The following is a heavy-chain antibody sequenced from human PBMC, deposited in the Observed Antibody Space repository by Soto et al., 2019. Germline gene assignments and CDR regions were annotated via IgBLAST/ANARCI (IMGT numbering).Heavy chain of an antibody. CDR3: ARDKITGLFDY. CDR2: IYSGGTT. D-gene: IGHD2-8*02. Sequence: GGSLRLSCAASGFTVSSSYMSWVRQAPGKGLEWVSVIYSGGTTYYADSVKGRFTISRDNSKNTLYLQMNSLTAEDTAVYYCARDKITGLFDYWGQGTLVTVSS. CDR1: GFTVSSSY. V-gene: IGHV3-66*01. J-gene: IGHJ4*02.